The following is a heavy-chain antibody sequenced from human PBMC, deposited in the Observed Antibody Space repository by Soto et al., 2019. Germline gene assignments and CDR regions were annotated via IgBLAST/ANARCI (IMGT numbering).Heavy chain of an antibody. CDR2: IYYSGST. V-gene: IGHV4-39*01. D-gene: IGHD6-13*01. CDR1: GDSISSSIYY. CDR3: ASQAAVGTRRGACYFDY. Sequence: QLQLQESGPGLVKPSETLSLTCTVSGDSISSSIYYWGWIRQPPGKGLEWIGTIYYSGSTFYNPSLKSRVTISVDTSKNQCSLRLSSVTAADTAVYYCASQAAVGTRRGACYFDYWGQGTLVTVSS. J-gene: IGHJ4*02.